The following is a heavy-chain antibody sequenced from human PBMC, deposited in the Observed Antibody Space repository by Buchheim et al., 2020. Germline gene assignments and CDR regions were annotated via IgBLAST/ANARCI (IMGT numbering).Heavy chain of an antibody. D-gene: IGHD3-9*01. CDR1: GFTLSSYW. J-gene: IGHJ4*02. Sequence: EVQLVESGGGLVQPGGSLRLSCAASGFTLSSYWMHWVRQAPGKGLVWVSRINSDGSSTNYADSVKGRFTISRDNAKNTLFLKMNSLGAEDTAVYYCARAIDYTSYSNWYDIWGEGT. V-gene: IGHV3-74*01. CDR2: INSDGSST. CDR3: ARAIDYTSYSNWYDI.